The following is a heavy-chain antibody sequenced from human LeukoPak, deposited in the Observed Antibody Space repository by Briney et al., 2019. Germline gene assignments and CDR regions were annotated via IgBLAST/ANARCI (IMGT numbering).Heavy chain of an antibody. CDR3: ARGREMNYDYVWGSYRSYYFDY. J-gene: IGHJ4*02. CDR1: GGSISSSSYY. D-gene: IGHD3-16*02. V-gene: IGHV4-39*07. Sequence: SETLSLTCTVSGGSISSSSYYWGWIRQPPGTGLEWIGSIYYSGSTYYNPSLKSRVTISVDTSKNQFSLKLSSVTAADTAVYYCARGREMNYDYVWGSYRSYYFDYWGQGALVTVSS. CDR2: IYYSGST.